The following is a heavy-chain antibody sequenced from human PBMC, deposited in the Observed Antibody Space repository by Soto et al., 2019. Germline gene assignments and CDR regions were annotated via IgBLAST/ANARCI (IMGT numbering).Heavy chain of an antibody. CDR3: ARGYCSSTSCYADYYYYYMDV. J-gene: IGHJ6*03. CDR1: GYTFTSYA. D-gene: IGHD2-2*01. V-gene: IGHV1-3*01. CDR2: INAGNGNT. Sequence: ASVKVSCKASGYTFTSYAMHWVRQAPGQRLERMGRINAGNGNTKYSQKFQGRVTITRDTSASTAYMELSSLRSEDTAVYYCARGYCSSTSCYADYYYYYMDVWGKGTTVTVSS.